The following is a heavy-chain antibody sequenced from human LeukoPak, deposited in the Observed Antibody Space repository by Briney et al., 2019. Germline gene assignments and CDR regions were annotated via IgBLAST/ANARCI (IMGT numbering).Heavy chain of an antibody. CDR2: ISNSDDSI. Sequence: GGSLRLSCAASGFTFSDYHMTWIRQAPGKGLEWVPYISNSDDSINYADSVSGRFTISRDNAKSSVYLQMNSLRVEDTAVYYCARAPAVYFFYIDVWGEGTTVTVSS. CDR1: GFTFSDYH. V-gene: IGHV3-11*04. CDR3: ARAPAVYFFYIDV. J-gene: IGHJ6*03.